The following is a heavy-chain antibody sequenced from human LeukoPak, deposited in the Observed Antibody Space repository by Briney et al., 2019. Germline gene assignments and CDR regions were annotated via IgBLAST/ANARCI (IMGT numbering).Heavy chain of an antibody. CDR2: ISSSSSST. V-gene: IGHV3-21*01. CDR3: ARDKRQERWPDY. D-gene: IGHD5-24*01. CDR1: GFTFSSYT. J-gene: IGHJ4*02. Sequence: PGGSLRLSCVASGFTFSSYTMSWVRQAPGKGLEWVSAISSSSSSTSYADSVKGRFTISRDNAKNSLYLQMDSLRAEDTAVYYCARDKRQERWPDYWGQGTLVTVSS.